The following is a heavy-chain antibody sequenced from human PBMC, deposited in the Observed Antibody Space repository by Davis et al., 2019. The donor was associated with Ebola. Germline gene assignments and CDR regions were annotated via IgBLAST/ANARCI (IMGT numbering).Heavy chain of an antibody. V-gene: IGHV3-66*01. CDR1: GFTVSSNY. CDR2: IYSGGST. D-gene: IGHD1-26*01. J-gene: IGHJ6*02. Sequence: GESLKISCAASGFTVSSNYMSWVRQAPGKALEWVSAIYSGGSTYYADSVKGRFTISRDNSKNTLYLQMNSLRAEDTAVYYCARDMVGATDLYYYYGMDVWGQGTTVTVSS. CDR3: ARDMVGATDLYYYYGMDV.